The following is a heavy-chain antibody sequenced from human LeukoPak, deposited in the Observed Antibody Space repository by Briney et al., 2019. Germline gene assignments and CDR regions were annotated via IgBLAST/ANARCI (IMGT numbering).Heavy chain of an antibody. J-gene: IGHJ4*02. CDR2: IYYSGST. D-gene: IGHD5-18*01. CDR3: ARGNRGYSYGPAYY. CDR1: GGSISSSSYY. Sequence: SETLSLTCTVSGGSISSSSYYWGWIRQPPGKGLEWIGSIYYSGSTYYNPSLKSRVTISVDTSKNQFSLKLSSVTAADTAVYYCARGNRGYSYGPAYYWGQGTLVTVSS. V-gene: IGHV4-39*01.